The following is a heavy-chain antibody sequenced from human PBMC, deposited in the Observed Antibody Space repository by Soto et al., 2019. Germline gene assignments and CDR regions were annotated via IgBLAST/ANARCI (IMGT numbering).Heavy chain of an antibody. CDR2: IYYSGST. CDR1: GGSISSYY. D-gene: IGHD3-9*01. Sequence: SGTLSLTCTVSGGSISSYYWSWIRQPPGKGLEWIGYIYYSGSTNYNPSLKSRVTISVDTSKNQFSLKLSSVTAADTAVYYCARQLRYFDWLARPSYFDYWGQGTLVTVSS. V-gene: IGHV4-59*08. CDR3: ARQLRYFDWLARPSYFDY. J-gene: IGHJ4*02.